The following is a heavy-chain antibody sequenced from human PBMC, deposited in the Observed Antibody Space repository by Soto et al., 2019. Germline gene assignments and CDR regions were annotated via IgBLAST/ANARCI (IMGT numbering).Heavy chain of an antibody. V-gene: IGHV4-4*07. CDR1: GGSISSYY. J-gene: IGHJ5*02. CDR3: ARDSTLGVTTIVDP. CDR2: IYTSGST. D-gene: IGHD5-12*01. Sequence: SETLSLTCTVSGGSISSYYWSWIRQPAGKGLEWIGRIYTSGSTNYNPSLKSRVTMSVDTSKNQFSLKLSSVTAAGTAVYYCARDSTLGVTTIVDPWGQGTLVTVSS.